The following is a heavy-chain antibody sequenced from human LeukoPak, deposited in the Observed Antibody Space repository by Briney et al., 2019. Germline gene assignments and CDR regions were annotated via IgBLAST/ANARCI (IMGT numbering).Heavy chain of an antibody. J-gene: IGHJ6*03. CDR1: GGTFSSYA. Sequence: SVKLSCKASGGTFSSYAISWVRQAPGQGLEWMGGIITIFGTANYAQKFQGRVTITADESTSTAYMELSSLRSEDTAVYYCARVHKQQLVYYYYYYMDVWGKGTTVTISS. V-gene: IGHV1-69*13. CDR3: ARVHKQQLVYYYYYYMDV. D-gene: IGHD6-13*01. CDR2: IITIFGTA.